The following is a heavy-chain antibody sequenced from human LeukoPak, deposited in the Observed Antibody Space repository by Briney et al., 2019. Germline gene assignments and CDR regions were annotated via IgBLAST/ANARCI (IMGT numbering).Heavy chain of an antibody. CDR1: GFTFSDYY. Sequence: PGGSLRLSCAASGFTFSDYYMSWIRQAPGKGLEWVSYISSSSSYTNYADSVKGRFTISRDNSKNTLYLQMNSLRAEDTAVYYCAISALGYCTNGVCPPDYWGQGTLVTVSS. V-gene: IGHV3-11*06. CDR2: ISSSSSYT. J-gene: IGHJ4*02. CDR3: AISALGYCTNGVCPPDY. D-gene: IGHD2-8*01.